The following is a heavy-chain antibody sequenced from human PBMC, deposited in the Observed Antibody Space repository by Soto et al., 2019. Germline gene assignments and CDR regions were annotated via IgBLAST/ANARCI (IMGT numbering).Heavy chain of an antibody. CDR2: ISYDGSNK. V-gene: IGHV3-30*18. Sequence: PWGSLLISCASCVFTFSSYGMHWVRQAPGKGLEWVEVISYDGSNKYYADSVNGRFTISRDNSKNTLYLQMNSLRAEDTAVYYCAKEGSSSSWGMDVWGQGTTVTVSS. CDR1: VFTFSSYG. CDR3: AKEGSSSSWGMDV. D-gene: IGHD6-6*01. J-gene: IGHJ6*02.